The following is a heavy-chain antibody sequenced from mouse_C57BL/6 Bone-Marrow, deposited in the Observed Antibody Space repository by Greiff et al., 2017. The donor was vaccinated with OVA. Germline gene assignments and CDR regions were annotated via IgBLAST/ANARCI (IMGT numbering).Heavy chain of an antibody. V-gene: IGHV1-26*01. CDR1: GYTFTDYY. CDR3: ARDYYGSLTY. Sequence: EVQLQQSGPELVKPGASVKISCKASGYTFTDYYMNWVKQSHGKSLEWIGDINPNNGGTSYNQKFKGKATLTVDKSSSTAYMELRSLTSEDSAVYYCARDYYGSLTYWGQGTLVTVSA. J-gene: IGHJ3*01. D-gene: IGHD1-1*01. CDR2: INPNNGGT.